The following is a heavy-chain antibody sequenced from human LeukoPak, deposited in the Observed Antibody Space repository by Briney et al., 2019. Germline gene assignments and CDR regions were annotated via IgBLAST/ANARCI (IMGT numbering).Heavy chain of an antibody. Sequence: SETLSLTCTVSGDSISSFYWSWIRQPPGKGLEWIGYMYNSGSTNYNPSLKSRVSISVDTSKNHFSLKLSSVTAADTAVHYCARLSFDYVGGAFDIWGQGTMVTVSS. D-gene: IGHD3-16*01. CDR2: MYNSGST. J-gene: IGHJ3*02. CDR3: ARLSFDYVGGAFDI. CDR1: GDSISSFY. V-gene: IGHV4-59*08.